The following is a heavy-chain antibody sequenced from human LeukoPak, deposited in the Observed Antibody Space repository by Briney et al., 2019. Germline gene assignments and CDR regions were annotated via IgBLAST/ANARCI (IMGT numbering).Heavy chain of an antibody. CDR2: ISGSGGST. D-gene: IGHD5-24*01. Sequence: PGGSLRLSCAASGFTFSSYAMSWVRQAPGKGLEWVSAISGSGGSTYYADSVKGRFTISRDNSKNSLYLQMNSLRAEDTALYYCAKDMGEMAQTMGAFDIWGQGTMVTVSS. J-gene: IGHJ3*02. V-gene: IGHV3-23*01. CDR1: GFTFSSYA. CDR3: AKDMGEMAQTMGAFDI.